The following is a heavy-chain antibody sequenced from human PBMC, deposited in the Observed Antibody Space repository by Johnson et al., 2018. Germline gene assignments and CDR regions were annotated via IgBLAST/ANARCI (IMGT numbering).Heavy chain of an antibody. CDR1: GFTFSSYG. CDR3: AKDITRVRGVIRDPEDYYYYGMDV. V-gene: IGHV3-30*18. CDR2: ISYDGSNK. D-gene: IGHD3-10*01. J-gene: IGHJ6*02. Sequence: VQLVESGGGVVQPGRSLRLSCAASGFTFSSYGMHWVRQAPGKGLEWVAVISYDGSNKYYADSVKGRFTISRDNSKNTLYLQMNSLRAEDTAVYYCAKDITRVRGVIRDPEDYYYYGMDVWGQGTTVTVSS.